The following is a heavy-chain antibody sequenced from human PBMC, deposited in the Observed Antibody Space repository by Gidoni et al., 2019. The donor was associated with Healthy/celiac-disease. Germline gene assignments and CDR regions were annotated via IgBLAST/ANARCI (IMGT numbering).Heavy chain of an antibody. CDR2: ISGSGGST. V-gene: IGHV3-23*01. CDR1: GFTFISSA. Sequence: VHLLESGGGLVQPGGSLRLSCAASGFTFISSASIWVRQAPGKGLEWGSAISGSGGSTYYADSGKGRFTSSRDNSKNTLYLQMNSLRAEDTAVYYCAKVLLWCGELLSTNKFAFDYWGQGTLVTVSS. CDR3: AKVLLWCGELLSTNKFAFDY. J-gene: IGHJ4*02. D-gene: IGHD3-10*01.